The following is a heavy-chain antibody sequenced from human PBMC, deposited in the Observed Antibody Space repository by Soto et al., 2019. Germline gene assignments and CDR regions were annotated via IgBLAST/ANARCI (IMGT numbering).Heavy chain of an antibody. Sequence: EVQLVVSGGGLVQPGGSLRLSCVASGFGFNDYWMSWVRQAPGKGLEWLANIKEDGSERYYLASVKGRFTISRDNAKNSLYLQRSSLRAEDTAVYFCARRGDDFDFWGPGTLVTVSS. CDR2: IKEDGSER. D-gene: IGHD2-21*02. CDR3: ARRGDDFDF. J-gene: IGHJ4*02. CDR1: GFGFNDYW. V-gene: IGHV3-7*01.